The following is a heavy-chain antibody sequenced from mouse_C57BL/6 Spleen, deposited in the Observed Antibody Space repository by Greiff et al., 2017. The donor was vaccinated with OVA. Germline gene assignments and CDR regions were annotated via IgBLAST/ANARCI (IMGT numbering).Heavy chain of an antibody. J-gene: IGHJ3*01. V-gene: IGHV1-9*01. CDR3: ARSLYYDYDQGFAY. CDR2: ILPGSGST. D-gene: IGHD2-4*01. Sequence: QVQLQQSGAELMKPGASVKLSCKATGYTFPGYWIEWVKQRPGHGLEWIGEILPGSGSTNYNEKFKGKAPFTADTSSNPAYMQLSSLTTEDSAIYYCARSLYYDYDQGFAYWGQGTLVTVSA. CDR1: GYTFPGYW.